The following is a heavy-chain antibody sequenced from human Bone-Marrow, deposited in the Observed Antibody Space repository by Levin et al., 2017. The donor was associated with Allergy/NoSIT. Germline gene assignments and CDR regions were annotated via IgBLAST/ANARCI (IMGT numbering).Heavy chain of an antibody. Sequence: ASVKVSCKASGYTSTNYWMHWVRQAPGQGLEWMGKISPSGRDTSYAQNFQGRLTMTRDTFTSTVYMELSSLRSEDTALYYCAREETSTAYFDYWGQGTLVTVSS. CDR1: GYTSTNYW. V-gene: IGHV1-46*01. D-gene: IGHD2-21*02. CDR2: ISPSGRDT. J-gene: IGHJ4*02. CDR3: AREETSTAYFDY.